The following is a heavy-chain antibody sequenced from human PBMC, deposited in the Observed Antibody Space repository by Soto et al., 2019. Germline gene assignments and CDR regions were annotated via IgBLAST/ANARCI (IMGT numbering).Heavy chain of an antibody. CDR3: AAEVVTDAFDI. V-gene: IGHV1-58*01. CDR2: IVVGSGNT. J-gene: IGHJ3*02. Sequence: GASVKVSCKASGFTFTSSAVQWVRQARGQRLEWIGWIVVGSGNTNYAQKFQERVTITRDMSTSTAYMELSGLRSEDTAVYYCAAEVVTDAFDIWGQGTMVTVSS. D-gene: IGHD2-2*01. CDR1: GFTFTSSA.